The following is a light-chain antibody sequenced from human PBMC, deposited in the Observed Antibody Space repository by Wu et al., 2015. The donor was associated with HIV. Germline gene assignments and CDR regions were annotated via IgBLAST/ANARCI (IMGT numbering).Light chain of an antibody. CDR1: QNVRTN. CDR3: LQYNNWPPWT. CDR2: GAS. Sequence: EIVMTQSPAFLSVSPGERATLSCRATQNVRTNLAWYQQKPGQAPRLLIYGASTRATAIPARFSGSGSGTEFTLTISSLQSEDFGVYYCLQYNNWPPWTFGQGTKVEIK. J-gene: IGKJ1*01. V-gene: IGKV3-15*01.